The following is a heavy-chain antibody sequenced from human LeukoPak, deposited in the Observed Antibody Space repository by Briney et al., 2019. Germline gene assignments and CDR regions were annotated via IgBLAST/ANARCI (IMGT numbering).Heavy chain of an antibody. CDR1: GYTFTSYG. V-gene: IGHV1-18*01. D-gene: IGHD3-10*01. CDR2: ISAYNGNT. J-gene: IGHJ6*02. Sequence: GASVKVSCKASGYTFTSYGISWVRQAPGQGLEGMGWISAYNGNTNYAQKLQGRVTMTTDTSTSTAYMELRSLRSDDTAVYYCARVLTMVRGVITQYYYYGMDVWGQGTTVTVSS. CDR3: ARVLTMVRGVITQYYYYGMDV.